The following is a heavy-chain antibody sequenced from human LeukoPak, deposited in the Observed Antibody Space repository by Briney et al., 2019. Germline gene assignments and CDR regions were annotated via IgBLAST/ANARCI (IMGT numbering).Heavy chain of an antibody. J-gene: IGHJ4*02. CDR1: GGTFSSYG. CDR3: ARGSYSSSWSFDY. CDR2: INPNSGGT. V-gene: IGHV1-2*04. Sequence: VASVKVSCKASGGTFSSYGISWVRQAPGQGLEWMGWINPNSGGTNYAQKFQGWVTMTRDTSISTAYMELSRLRSDDTAVYYCARGSYSSSWSFDYWGQGTLVTVSS. D-gene: IGHD6-13*01.